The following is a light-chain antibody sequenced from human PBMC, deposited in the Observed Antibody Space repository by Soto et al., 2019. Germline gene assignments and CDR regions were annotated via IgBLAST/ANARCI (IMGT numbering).Light chain of an antibody. CDR1: SSDVGRYDY. CDR3: SSFTSTSTPVV. Sequence: QSVLTQPASVSGSPGQSITISCTGTSSDVGRYDYISWYQQHPGKAPKLMIYDVTNRPSGIANRFSGYKSGNTASLTISGLQAEDEADYYCSSFTSTSTPVVFGGGTKLTVL. V-gene: IGLV2-14*01. J-gene: IGLJ3*02. CDR2: DVT.